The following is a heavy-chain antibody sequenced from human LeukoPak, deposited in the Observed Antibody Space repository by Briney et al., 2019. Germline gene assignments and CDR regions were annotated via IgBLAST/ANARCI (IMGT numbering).Heavy chain of an antibody. CDR2: IIPIFGTA. CDR3: ASEVGSQEAFDI. V-gene: IGHV1-69*05. J-gene: IGHJ3*02. D-gene: IGHD2-15*01. Sequence: SVKVSCKAPGGTFSSYAISWVRQAPGQGLEWMGGIIPIFGTANYAQKFQGRVTITTDESTSTAYMELSSLRSEDTAVYYCASEVGSQEAFDIWGQGTMVTVSS. CDR1: GGTFSSYA.